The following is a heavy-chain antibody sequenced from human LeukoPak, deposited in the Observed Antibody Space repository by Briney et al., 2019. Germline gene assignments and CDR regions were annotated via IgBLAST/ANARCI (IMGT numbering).Heavy chain of an antibody. CDR3: ARSSAAAGPTHNCFDP. V-gene: IGHV4-59*08. J-gene: IGHJ5*02. D-gene: IGHD6-13*01. CDR2: IYYSGST. Sequence: SETLSLTCTVSGGSISSYYWSWIRQPPGKRLEWIGYIYYSGSTNYNPSLKSRVTISVDTSKNQFSLKLTSVTAADTAVYYCARSSAAAGPTHNCFDPWAQGTLVTVSS. CDR1: GGSISSYY.